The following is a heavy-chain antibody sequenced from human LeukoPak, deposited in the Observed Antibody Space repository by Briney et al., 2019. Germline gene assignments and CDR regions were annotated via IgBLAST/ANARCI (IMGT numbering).Heavy chain of an antibody. D-gene: IGHD3-10*01. CDR1: GFTFSSYW. V-gene: IGHV3-7*01. CDR3: ARAGVPNYYYYYMDV. Sequence: TGGSLRLSCAASGFTFSSYWMSWVRQAPGKGLEWVANIKQDGSGKYYVDSVKGRFTISRDNAKNSLYLQMNSLRAEDTAVYYCARAGVPNYYYYYMDVWGKGTTVTVSS. CDR2: IKQDGSGK. J-gene: IGHJ6*03.